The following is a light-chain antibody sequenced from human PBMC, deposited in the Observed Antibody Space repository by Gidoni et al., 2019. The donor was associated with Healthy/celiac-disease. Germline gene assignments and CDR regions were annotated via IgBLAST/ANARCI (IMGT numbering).Light chain of an antibody. J-gene: IGKJ1*01. V-gene: IGKV1-39*01. Sequence: DIHMTQSPSSLSASVGDRVTITCRASQSISSYLDWYQQKPGKAPKLLIYAASSLQSGVPSRFSGSGSGTDFTLTISSLQPEDFATYDCQQSYSTPTWTFXXXTKVEIK. CDR3: QQSYSTPTWT. CDR2: AAS. CDR1: QSISSY.